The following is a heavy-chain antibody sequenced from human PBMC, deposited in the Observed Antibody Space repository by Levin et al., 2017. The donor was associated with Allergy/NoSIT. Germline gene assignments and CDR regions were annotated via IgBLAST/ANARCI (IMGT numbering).Heavy chain of an antibody. CDR3: ARSAHVTVIPAAIFAFDP. CDR1: GGSISSYY. CDR2: IHYTGYT. V-gene: IGHV4-59*08. Sequence: SCTVSGGSISSYYWSWIRQSPGKRPEWIGYIHYTGYTNYSPSLKSRVTISLDTSKNQFSLKLTSVTAADTAVYSCARSAHVTVIPAAIFAFDPWGQGILVTVSS. D-gene: IGHD2-2*01. J-gene: IGHJ5*02.